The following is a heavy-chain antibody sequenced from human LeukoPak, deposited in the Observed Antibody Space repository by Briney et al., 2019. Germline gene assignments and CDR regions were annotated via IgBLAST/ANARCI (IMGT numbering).Heavy chain of an antibody. CDR2: IYYSGST. CDR1: GGSISSFY. J-gene: IGHJ4*02. Sequence: PSETLSLTCTVSGGSISSFYWSWIRQPPGKGLGWIGYIYYSGSTNYNPSLKSRVTISVDTSKNQFSLKLSSVTAADTAVYYCARSSSSWYLYWGQGTLVTVSS. V-gene: IGHV4-59*01. D-gene: IGHD6-13*01. CDR3: ARSSSSWYLY.